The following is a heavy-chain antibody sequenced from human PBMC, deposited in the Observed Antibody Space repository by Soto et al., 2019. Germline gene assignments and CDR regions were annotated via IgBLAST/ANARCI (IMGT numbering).Heavy chain of an antibody. J-gene: IGHJ5*02. V-gene: IGHV4-39*01. CDR3: ARSTTTVTTDAMYNWFDP. D-gene: IGHD4-4*01. CDR1: GASVSSSYYY. CDR2: IYYSGSS. Sequence: PSETLSLTCAVSGASVSSSYYYWGWIRQPPGKGLEWIGSIYYSGSSYYSPSLKSRVTISVDTSKNQFSLKLSSVTAADAAVYFCARSTTTVTTDAMYNWFDPWGQGTLVTVSS.